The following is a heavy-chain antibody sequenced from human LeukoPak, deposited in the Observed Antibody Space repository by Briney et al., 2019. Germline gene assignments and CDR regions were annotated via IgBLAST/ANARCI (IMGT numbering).Heavy chain of an antibody. D-gene: IGHD6-25*01. V-gene: IGHV4-34*01. Sequence: SETLSLTCAVYGGSLSGYYWSWIRQPPGKGLEWIGEINHSGSTNYNPSLKSRVTISVDTSKNQFSLKLSSVTAADTAVYYCATIQRDHAFDIWGQGTMVTVSS. CDR3: ATIQRDHAFDI. J-gene: IGHJ3*02. CDR2: INHSGST. CDR1: GGSLSGYY.